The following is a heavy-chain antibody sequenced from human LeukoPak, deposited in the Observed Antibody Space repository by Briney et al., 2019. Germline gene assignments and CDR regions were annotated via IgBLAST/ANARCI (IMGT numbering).Heavy chain of an antibody. V-gene: IGHV1-69*04. CDR3: ARDHGDSSGYYFAY. CDR2: IIPILGIA. Sequence: SVKVSCKASGGTFSSYAISWVRQAPGQGLEWMGRIIPILGIANYAQKFQGRVTITADKSTSTAYMELSSLRSEDTAVYYCARDHGDSSGYYFAYWGQGTLVTVSS. J-gene: IGHJ4*02. D-gene: IGHD3-22*01. CDR1: GGTFSSYA.